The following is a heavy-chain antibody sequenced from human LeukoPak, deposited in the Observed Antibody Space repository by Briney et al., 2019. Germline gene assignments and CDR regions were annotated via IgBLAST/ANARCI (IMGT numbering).Heavy chain of an antibody. CDR2: FDPEDGET. J-gene: IGHJ4*02. V-gene: IGHV1-24*01. CDR3: ATAGGSGQNYYFDY. Sequence: VASVKVSCKVSGYTLTELSMHWVRQAPGKGLEWMGGFDPEDGETIYAQKFQGRVTMTEDTSTDTAYMELSSLRSEDTAVYYCATAGGSGQNYYFDYWGRGTLVTVSS. CDR1: GYTLTELS. D-gene: IGHD3-10*01.